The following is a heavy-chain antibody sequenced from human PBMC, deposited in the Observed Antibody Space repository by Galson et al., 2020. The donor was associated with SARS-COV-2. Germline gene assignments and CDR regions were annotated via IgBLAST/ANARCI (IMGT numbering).Heavy chain of an antibody. CDR3: ARLDSGSYYYGMDV. CDR2: IHSSGST. Sequence: SETLSLTCTVSGGSISGYYWSWIRQPAGKGLEWIGRIHSSGSTKYNPSLESRVTMSVDTSKNQFSLKLSSVTAADTAVYYCARLDSGSYYYGMDVWGQGTTVTVSS. CDR1: GGSISGYY. D-gene: IGHD1-26*01. J-gene: IGHJ6*02. V-gene: IGHV4-4*07.